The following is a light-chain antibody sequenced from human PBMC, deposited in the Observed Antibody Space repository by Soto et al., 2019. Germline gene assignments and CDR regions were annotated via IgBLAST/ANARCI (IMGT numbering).Light chain of an antibody. CDR1: SSDVGGYNY. CDR3: SSYAGSNHDD. Sequence: QSALTQPPSASGSPGQSVTISCTGTSSDVGGYNYVSWYQQHPGKAPQLMIYEVSKRPSGVPDRFSGSKSGNTASLTVSGLQAEDEADYYCSSYAGSNHDDFVTGTQLTVL. V-gene: IGLV2-8*01. J-gene: IGLJ1*01. CDR2: EVS.